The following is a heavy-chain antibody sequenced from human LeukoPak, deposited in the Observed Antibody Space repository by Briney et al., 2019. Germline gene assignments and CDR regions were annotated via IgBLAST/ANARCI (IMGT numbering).Heavy chain of an antibody. D-gene: IGHD3-10*01. CDR3: ARAGEILLYFGETLYDQEFNWFDP. V-gene: IGHV1-2*02. J-gene: IGHJ5*02. Sequence: ASVKVSCKASGYTFTGYYIHWVRQAPGQGLERMGWINPNSGGTNYAQKFQGRVTMTRDTSISTAYMDLNRLRSDDTAVYYCARAGEILLYFGETLYDQEFNWFDPWGQGTLVTVSS. CDR1: GYTFTGYY. CDR2: INPNSGGT.